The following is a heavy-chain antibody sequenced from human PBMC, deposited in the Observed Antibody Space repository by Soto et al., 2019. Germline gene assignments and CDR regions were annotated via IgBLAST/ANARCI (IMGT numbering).Heavy chain of an antibody. CDR3: ATRYFDWLPNYYGMDV. CDR1: GFTVSSNY. D-gene: IGHD3-9*01. Sequence: EVQLVESGGGLIQPGGSLRLSCAASGFTVSSNYMSWVRQAPGKGLEWVSVIYSGGSTYYADSVKGRFTISRDNSKNTLSLQMNSLRAEATAVYYCATRYFDWLPNYYGMDVWGQGTTVTVSS. CDR2: IYSGGST. J-gene: IGHJ6*02. V-gene: IGHV3-53*01.